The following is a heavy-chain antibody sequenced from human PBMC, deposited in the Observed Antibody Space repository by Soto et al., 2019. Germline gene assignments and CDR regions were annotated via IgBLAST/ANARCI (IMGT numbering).Heavy chain of an antibody. D-gene: IGHD3-10*01. J-gene: IGHJ6*02. CDR1: GHTFATYD. CDR3: ARGGWILWSGDSFTHGMDV. Sequence: QVPLVQSGAEVKKPGASVKVSCKASGHTFATYDIYWVRQATGQGLEWMGWMNFNSGNTGYAQKFQGRVNMTRDTSMSTAYMELSTLRSDDTAVYYCARGGWILWSGDSFTHGMDVWGQGTTVSVSS. CDR2: MNFNSGNT. V-gene: IGHV1-8*01.